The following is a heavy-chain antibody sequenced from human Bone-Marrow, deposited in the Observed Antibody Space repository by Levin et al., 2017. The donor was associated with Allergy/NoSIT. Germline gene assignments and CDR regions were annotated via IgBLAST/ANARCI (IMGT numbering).Heavy chain of an antibody. Sequence: SETLSLTCNVSGASISSYYWSWIRESPGKGLEWIGHIYNGDTTTSNPSLKSRVTMSMDTSKNQFSLTLNSLSAADTAIYYCAGDSYGSGSYGWFDPWGQGALVTVSS. V-gene: IGHV4-59*01. CDR2: IYNGDTT. CDR3: AGDSYGSGSYGWFDP. J-gene: IGHJ5*02. CDR1: GASISSYY. D-gene: IGHD3-10*01.